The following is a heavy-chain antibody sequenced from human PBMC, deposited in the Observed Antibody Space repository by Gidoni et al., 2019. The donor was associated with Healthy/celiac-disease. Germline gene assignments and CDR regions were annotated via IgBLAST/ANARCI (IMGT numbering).Heavy chain of an antibody. D-gene: IGHD3-22*01. CDR3: AKAFYDSSCYLDY. CDR1: GLPFSSSA. Sequence: EVPLLESGAGMVQPGGSLRLSCADSGLPFSSSAMSWVRKAPGKGLEWFLAISCSGGTTYYAGSVKGRFTISRYNSKNTLDLQMNSLRAEYTAVYYCAKAFYDSSCYLDYWGQGTLVTVSS. J-gene: IGHJ4*02. CDR2: ISCSGGTT. V-gene: IGHV3-23*01.